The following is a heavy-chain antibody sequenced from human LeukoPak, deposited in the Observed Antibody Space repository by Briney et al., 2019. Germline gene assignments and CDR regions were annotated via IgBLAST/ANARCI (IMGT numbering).Heavy chain of an antibody. CDR3: ARVSVWPWDH. CDR1: GFTFSSYS. Sequence: GGSLRLSCAASGFTFSSYSMTWVRQAPGKGLEWVSYISLSSTTIYYADSVKGRFTISRDDAKNSLYLQMNSLRDEDTAVYYCARVSVWPWDHWGQGTLVTVSS. D-gene: IGHD2-21*01. CDR2: ISLSSTTI. V-gene: IGHV3-48*02. J-gene: IGHJ4*02.